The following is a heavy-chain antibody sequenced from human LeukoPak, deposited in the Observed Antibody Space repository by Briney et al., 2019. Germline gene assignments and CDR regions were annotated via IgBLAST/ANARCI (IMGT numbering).Heavy chain of an antibody. CDR2: IYYSGST. CDR3: ARPSVVYGDYELLDP. D-gene: IGHD4-17*01. Sequence: SETLSLTCTVSGGSISSYYWSWIRQPPGKGLEWIGYIYYSGSTNYNPSLKSRVTISVDTSKNQFSLKLSSVTAADTAVYYCARPSVVYGDYELLDPWGQGTLVTVSS. CDR1: GGSISSYY. J-gene: IGHJ5*02. V-gene: IGHV4-59*01.